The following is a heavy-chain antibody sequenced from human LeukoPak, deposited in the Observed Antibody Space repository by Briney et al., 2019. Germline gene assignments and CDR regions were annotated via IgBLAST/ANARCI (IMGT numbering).Heavy chain of an antibody. D-gene: IGHD2-2*01. CDR2: INDSGDST. CDR3: ATAYCSSTSCPT. V-gene: IGHV3-23*01. CDR1: GFTFSSYA. Sequence: PGGSLRLSCAASGFTFSSYAMSWVRQAPGKGLEWVSSINDSGDSTYYADSVKGRFTISRDNSKNTLYLLVNNLRAEDTAIFYCATAYCSSTSCPTWGQGTLVTVSS. J-gene: IGHJ5*02.